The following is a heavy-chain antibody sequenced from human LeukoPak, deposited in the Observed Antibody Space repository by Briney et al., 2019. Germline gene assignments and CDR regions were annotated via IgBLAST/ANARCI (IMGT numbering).Heavy chain of an antibody. J-gene: IGHJ6*02. D-gene: IGHD6-13*01. V-gene: IGHV1-2*02. CDR3: ARVRIGQQLDKYYYYAMDV. CDR1: GYTFTDYY. Sequence: ASVKVSCKASGYTFTDYYLHWVRQAPGQGLEWMGWINPNSGGTNYAQKFQGRVTMTTDTSISTAYMEVSRLRSDDTAVYYCARVRIGQQLDKYYYYAMDVWGQGTTVTVSS. CDR2: INPNSGGT.